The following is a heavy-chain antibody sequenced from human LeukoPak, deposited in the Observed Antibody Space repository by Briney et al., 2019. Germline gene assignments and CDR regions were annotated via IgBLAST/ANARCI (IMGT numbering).Heavy chain of an antibody. V-gene: IGHV3-23*01. J-gene: IGHJ4*02. CDR1: GFTFSSYA. CDR2: ISGSGGST. CDR3: ARVRSIAAGYFDY. Sequence: GGSPRLSCAASGFTFSSYAMSWVRQAPGKGLEWVSAISGSGGSTYYADSVKGRFTISRDNSKNTLYLQMNSLRAEDTAVYYCARVRSIAAGYFDYWGQGTLVTVSS. D-gene: IGHD6-25*01.